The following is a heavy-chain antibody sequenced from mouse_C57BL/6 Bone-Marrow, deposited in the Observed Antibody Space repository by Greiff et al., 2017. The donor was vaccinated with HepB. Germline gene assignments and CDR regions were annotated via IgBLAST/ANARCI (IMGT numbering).Heavy chain of an antibody. J-gene: IGHJ2*01. D-gene: IGHD1-1*01. CDR2: INPYNGGT. CDR1: GYTFTDYY. Sequence: EVQLQQSGPVLVKPGASVKMSCKASGYTFTDYYMNWVKQSHGKSLEWIGVINPYNGGTSYNQKFKGKATLTVDKSSSTAYMELNSLTSEDSAVYYCAIQGIYDYGYYFDYWGQGTTLTVSS. CDR3: AIQGIYDYGYYFDY. V-gene: IGHV1-19*01.